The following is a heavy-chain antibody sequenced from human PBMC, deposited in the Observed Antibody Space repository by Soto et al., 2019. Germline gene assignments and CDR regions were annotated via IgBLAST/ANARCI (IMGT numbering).Heavy chain of an antibody. CDR2: INSDGSST. CDR3: VRTSLVVAAATREDY. J-gene: IGHJ4*02. V-gene: IGHV3-74*01. Sequence: EVQLVESGGGLVQPGGSLRLSCAASGFTFSSYWMHWVRQAPGKGLAWVSRINSDGSSTSYADSVKGRFTISRDNAKNTLYLQMNSLRAEDTAVYYCVRTSLVVAAATREDYWGKGTLVTVSS. CDR1: GFTFSSYW. D-gene: IGHD2-15*01.